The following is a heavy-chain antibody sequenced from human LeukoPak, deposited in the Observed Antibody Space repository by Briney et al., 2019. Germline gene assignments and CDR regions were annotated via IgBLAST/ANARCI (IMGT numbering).Heavy chain of an antibody. D-gene: IGHD2-8*01. V-gene: IGHV1-2*02. Sequence: ASVKVSCKASGYTFTGYYMHWVRQAPGQGLEWMGWINPNSGGTNYAQKFQGRVTMTRDTSISTAYMELSRLRSDDTAVYYCARDGDIVLMVYDSLPFDYWGQGSLVTVSS. CDR1: GYTFTGYY. J-gene: IGHJ4*02. CDR3: ARDGDIVLMVYDSLPFDY. CDR2: INPNSGGT.